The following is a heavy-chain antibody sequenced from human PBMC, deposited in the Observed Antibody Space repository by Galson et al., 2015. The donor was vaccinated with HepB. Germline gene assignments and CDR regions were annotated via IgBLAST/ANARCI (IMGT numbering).Heavy chain of an antibody. V-gene: IGHV3-7*01. J-gene: IGHJ4*02. CDR1: GFTFSSYA. CDR2: IKYDGSEK. D-gene: IGHD3-10*01. CDR3: ARRYAGGRGTIDS. Sequence: SLRLSCAASGFTFSSYAMHWVRQTPGKGLEWVANIKYDGSEKYYVDSMKGRFTISRDNADNSLYLQMNSLRAEDTAVYYCARRYAGGRGTIDSWGQGTVVTVSS.